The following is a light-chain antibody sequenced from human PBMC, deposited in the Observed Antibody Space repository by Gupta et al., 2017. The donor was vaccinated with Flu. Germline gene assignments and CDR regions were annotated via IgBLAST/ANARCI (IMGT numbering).Light chain of an antibody. Sequence: DIQMTQPPPTLSASEGDDVTIACRATQNINNWLAWYQQKPGKAPKLLIHKASSLESGVPSRFSGSGSGTEFTLTINCLQPDDFATYYCQQYNSYSLFTFGPGTKVYIK. V-gene: IGKV1-5*03. CDR1: QNINNW. CDR2: KAS. CDR3: QQYNSYSLFT. J-gene: IGKJ3*01.